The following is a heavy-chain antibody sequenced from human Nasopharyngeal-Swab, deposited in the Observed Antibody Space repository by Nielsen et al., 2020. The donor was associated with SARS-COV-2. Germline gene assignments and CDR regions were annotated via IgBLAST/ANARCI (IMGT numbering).Heavy chain of an antibody. V-gene: IGHV3-23*01. CDR3: AKEKRIAAALDY. D-gene: IGHD6-13*01. J-gene: IGHJ4*02. Sequence: GESLKISCAASGFTFSTYAMTWVRQAPGKGLEWVSTIDAGGANTFYADSVKGRFTISRDNSKNTLYLQMNSLRAEDTAVYYCAKEKRIAAALDYWGQGTLVTVSS. CDR2: IDAGGANT. CDR1: GFTFSTYA.